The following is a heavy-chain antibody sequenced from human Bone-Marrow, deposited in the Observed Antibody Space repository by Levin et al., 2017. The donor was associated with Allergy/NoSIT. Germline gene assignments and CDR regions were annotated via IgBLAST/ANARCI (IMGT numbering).Heavy chain of an antibody. CDR3: ARGGSGWYDFYYYYYYGMDG. J-gene: IGHJ6*02. V-gene: IGHV4-34*01. CDR1: GGSFSGYY. Sequence: SETLSLTCAVYGGSFSGYYWSWIRQPPGKGLEWIGEINHSGSTNYNPSLKSRVTISVDTSKNQFSLKLSSVTAADTAVYYCARGGSGWYDFYYYYYYGMDGWGQGTTVTVSS. CDR2: INHSGST. D-gene: IGHD6-19*01.